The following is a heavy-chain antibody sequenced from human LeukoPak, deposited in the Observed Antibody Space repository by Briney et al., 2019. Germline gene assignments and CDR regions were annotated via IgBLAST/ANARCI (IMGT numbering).Heavy chain of an antibody. D-gene: IGHD7-27*01. J-gene: IGHJ2*01. V-gene: IGHV1-2*02. CDR3: AIQPWGSGNNWYFDL. CDR1: GYTFTGFY. Sequence: ASVKVTCKPSGYTFTGFYIHWVRQAPGQGLEWMGWISPNSGGTDYAQRFQGRVTMTRDTSISTAYMELSSLRSDDTAVYYCAIQPWGSGNNWYFDLWGRGTLVTVSS. CDR2: ISPNSGGT.